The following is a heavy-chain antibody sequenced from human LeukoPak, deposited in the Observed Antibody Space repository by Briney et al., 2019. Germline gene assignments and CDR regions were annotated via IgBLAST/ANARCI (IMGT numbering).Heavy chain of an antibody. V-gene: IGHV1-18*01. J-gene: IGHJ4*02. Sequence: GASVKVSCKASGYNFFTYGITWVRQAPGQGLEWMGWISPHNGNTNYAQKLQGRVTMTTDTSTSTAYMELRSLRSDDTAVYYCARLLAYYYDSSGYGHFDYWGQGTLVTVSS. CDR2: ISPHNGNT. CDR3: ARLLAYYYDSSGYGHFDY. D-gene: IGHD3-22*01. CDR1: GYNFFTYG.